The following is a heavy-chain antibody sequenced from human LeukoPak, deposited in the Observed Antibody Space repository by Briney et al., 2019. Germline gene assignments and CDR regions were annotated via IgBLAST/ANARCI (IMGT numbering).Heavy chain of an antibody. CDR2: NSYSGNT. V-gene: IGHV4-59*01. Sequence: PSETLSLTCTVSGGSIRSYYWSWIRQPPGKGLEWIGYNSYSGNTNYNPSLKSRVTISVDTSKNHFSLNLSSVTAADTAVYYCARVGSGSFDYWGQGTLVTVSS. J-gene: IGHJ4*02. D-gene: IGHD1-26*01. CDR1: GGSIRSYY. CDR3: ARVGSGSFDY.